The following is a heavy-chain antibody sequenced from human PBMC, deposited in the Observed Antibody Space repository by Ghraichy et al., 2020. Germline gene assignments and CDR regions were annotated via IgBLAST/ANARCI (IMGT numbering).Heavy chain of an antibody. Sequence: SQTLSLTCTVSGDFSSNSGHSWGWIRQPPGKGLEWIGTIFYSGTAYYNPSLKSRVTMSLDTSENHFSLDVSSVTAADTAVYYCARDNDLALFDYWGQGTLVTVSS. CDR2: IFYSGTA. D-gene: IGHD1-1*01. CDR1: GDFSSNSGHS. CDR3: ARDNDLALFDY. J-gene: IGHJ4*02. V-gene: IGHV4-39*07.